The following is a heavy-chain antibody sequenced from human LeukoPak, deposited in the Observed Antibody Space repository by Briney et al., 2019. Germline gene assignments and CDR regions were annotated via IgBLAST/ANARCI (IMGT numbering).Heavy chain of an antibody. J-gene: IGHJ4*02. CDR3: AKGGLYMIVVVLDY. V-gene: IGHV3-30*18. D-gene: IGHD3-22*01. CDR2: ISYDGSNK. Sequence: GGSLRLSCAASGFTFSSYGMHWVRQAPGKGLEWVAVISYDGSNKYYADSVKGRFTISRDNSKNTLYLQMNSLRAGDTAVYYCAKGGLYMIVVVLDYWGQGTLVTVSS. CDR1: GFTFSSYG.